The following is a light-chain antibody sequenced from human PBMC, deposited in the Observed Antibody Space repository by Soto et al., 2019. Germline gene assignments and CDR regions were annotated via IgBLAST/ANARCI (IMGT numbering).Light chain of an antibody. CDR3: AAWDGSLDVVL. CDR1: SSNIGSNT. V-gene: IGLV1-44*01. CDR2: SSN. Sequence: QSVLTQPPSASGNPGQRVTISCSGSSSNIGSNTVNWYQHLPGSAPKLLIYSSNQRPSGVPDRFSGSKSGTSASLAISGLQSEDEADYYCAAWDGSLDVVLFGGGTQLTVL. J-gene: IGLJ3*02.